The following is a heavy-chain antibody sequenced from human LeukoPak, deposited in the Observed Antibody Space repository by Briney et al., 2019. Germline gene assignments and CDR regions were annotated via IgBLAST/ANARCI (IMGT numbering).Heavy chain of an antibody. CDR2: INPNSGGT. CDR1: GYTFTGYY. CDR3: ARDPGYSYGLPKYYFDY. J-gene: IGHJ4*02. D-gene: IGHD5-18*01. V-gene: IGHV1-2*02. Sequence: ASVKVSCKASGYTFTGYYMHWVRQAPGQGLEWMGWINPNSGGTNYAQKFQGRVTMTRATSISTAYMELSSLRSEDTAVDYCARDPGYSYGLPKYYFDYWGQGTLVTVSS.